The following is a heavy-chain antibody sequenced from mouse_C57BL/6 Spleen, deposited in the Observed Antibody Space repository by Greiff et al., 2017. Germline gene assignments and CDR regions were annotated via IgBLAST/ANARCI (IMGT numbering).Heavy chain of an antibody. Sequence: EVKLVESGEGLVKPGGSLKLSCAASGFTFSSYAMSWVRQTPEKRLEWVAYISSGGDYIYYADTVKGRFTISRDNARNTLYLQMSSLKSEDTAMYYCTRDGYDYAMDYWGQGTSVTVSS. CDR1: GFTFSSYA. V-gene: IGHV5-9-1*02. D-gene: IGHD2-2*01. CDR3: TRDGYDYAMDY. CDR2: ISSGGDYI. J-gene: IGHJ4*01.